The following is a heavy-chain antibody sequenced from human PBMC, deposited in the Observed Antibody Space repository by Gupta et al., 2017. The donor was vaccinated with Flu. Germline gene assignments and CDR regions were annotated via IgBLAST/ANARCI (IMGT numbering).Heavy chain of an antibody. V-gene: IGHV3-23*01. J-gene: IGHJ4*02. D-gene: IGHD6-13*01. CDR2: VGAGGDRT. CDR3: AKDRSGNPAIDY. Sequence: EVQLLESGGALVQPGGSLRLSCAASGLTFSDYAMNWVRQAPGKGLGWVSTVGAGGDRTYYADSVMGRFTISRDNSKNTVYLQMNSLRGDDTAGYYCAKDRSGNPAIDYWGQGTLVTVSA. CDR1: GLTFSDYA.